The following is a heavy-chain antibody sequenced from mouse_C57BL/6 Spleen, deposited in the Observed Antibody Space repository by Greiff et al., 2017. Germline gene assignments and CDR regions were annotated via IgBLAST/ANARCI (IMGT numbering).Heavy chain of an antibody. Sequence: QVQLQQSGAELARPGASVKMSCKASGYTFTSYTMHWVKQRPGQGLEWIGYINPSSGYTKYNQKFKDKATLTADKSSSTAYMQLSSLTSEDSAVYYCARSSFYYGSLDYYAMDYWGQGTSVTVSS. D-gene: IGHD1-1*01. CDR2: INPSSGYT. J-gene: IGHJ4*01. CDR3: ARSSFYYGSLDYYAMDY. CDR1: GYTFTSYT. V-gene: IGHV1-4*01.